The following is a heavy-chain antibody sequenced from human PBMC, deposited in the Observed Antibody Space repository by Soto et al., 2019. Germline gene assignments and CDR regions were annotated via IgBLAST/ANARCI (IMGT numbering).Heavy chain of an antibody. D-gene: IGHD1-26*01. CDR2: IYGNGRST. J-gene: IGHJ4*02. CDR1: GFTFSIYT. CDR3: AKDFTPDSRWDIDY. Sequence: EVQLLESGGGLVQPAGSLRLSCAASGFTFSIYTMSWFRQAPGKGLEWVSSIYGNGRSTFYSASVKGRFTISRDNSGNTVYLHMSSLRAEDTAIYYSAKDFTPDSRWDIDYWGKGSLVTVSS. V-gene: IGHV3-23*01.